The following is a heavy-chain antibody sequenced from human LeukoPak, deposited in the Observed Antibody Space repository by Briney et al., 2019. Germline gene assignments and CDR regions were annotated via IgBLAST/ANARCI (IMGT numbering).Heavy chain of an antibody. D-gene: IGHD3-3*01. Sequence: GGSLRLSCTASGFTFHTYAMAWVRQAPGKGLEWVSALTAGGGFAYYADSVKGRFTISRDNSKNILSLQMSSLRVEDTAVYYCATDFWGSYPFGFWGQGALVIVSS. CDR1: GFTFHTYA. CDR2: LTAGGGFA. CDR3: ATDFWGSYPFGF. V-gene: IGHV3-23*01. J-gene: IGHJ4*02.